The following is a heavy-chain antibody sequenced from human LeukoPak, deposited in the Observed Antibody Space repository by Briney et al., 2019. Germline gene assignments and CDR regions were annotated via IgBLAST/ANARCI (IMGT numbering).Heavy chain of an antibody. V-gene: IGHV3-21*01. J-gene: IGHJ4*02. CDR1: GFTFSSYS. D-gene: IGHD2-2*01. CDR3: ASWDCSSTSCYSQGSVPVDY. Sequence: GGSLRLSCAASGFTFSSYSMNWVRPAPGKGLEWVSSISSSSSYIYYADSVKGRFTISRDNAKNSLYLQMNSLRAEDTAVYYCASWDCSSTSCYSQGSVPVDYWGQGTLVTVSS. CDR2: ISSSSSYI.